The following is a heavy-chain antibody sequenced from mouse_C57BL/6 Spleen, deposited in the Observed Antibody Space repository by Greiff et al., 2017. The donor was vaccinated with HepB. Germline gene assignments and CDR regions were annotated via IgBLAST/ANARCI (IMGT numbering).Heavy chain of an antibody. CDR2: ISYDGSN. CDR3: ASYYRNYYAMDY. Sequence: EVQLQESGPGLVKPSQSLSLTCSVTGYSITSGYYWNWIRQFPGNKLEWMGYISYDGSNNYNPSLKNRISITRDTSKNQFFLKLNSVTTEDTATYYCASYYRNYYAMDYWGQGTSVTVSS. V-gene: IGHV3-6*01. CDR1: GYSITSGYY. D-gene: IGHD1-1*01. J-gene: IGHJ4*01.